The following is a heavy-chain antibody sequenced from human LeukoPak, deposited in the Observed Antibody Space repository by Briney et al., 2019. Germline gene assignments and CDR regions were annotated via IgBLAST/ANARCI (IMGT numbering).Heavy chain of an antibody. D-gene: IGHD1-26*01. CDR3: ARGNSGSHYYYYYYMDV. CDR1: GGSISSYY. Sequence: SETPSLTCTVSGGSISSYYWSWIRQPPGKGLEWIGYIYYSGSTNYNPSLKSRVTISVDTSKNQFSLKLSSVTAADTAVYYCARGNSGSHYYYYYYMDVWGKGTTVTVSS. J-gene: IGHJ6*03. V-gene: IGHV4-59*12. CDR2: IYYSGST.